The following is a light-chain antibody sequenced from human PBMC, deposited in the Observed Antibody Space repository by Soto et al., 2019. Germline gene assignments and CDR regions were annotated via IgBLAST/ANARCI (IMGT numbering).Light chain of an antibody. Sequence: EIVLTQSPGTLSLSSGERATLSCRASQSVSSNYLAWYQQKPGQSPRLLIFGASSRATGIPDRFSGSGSGKDFTLTISRLEPEDFAVYYCQQYGSSPRTFGQGTKVDIK. J-gene: IGKJ1*01. CDR3: QQYGSSPRT. CDR2: GAS. V-gene: IGKV3-20*01. CDR1: QSVSSNY.